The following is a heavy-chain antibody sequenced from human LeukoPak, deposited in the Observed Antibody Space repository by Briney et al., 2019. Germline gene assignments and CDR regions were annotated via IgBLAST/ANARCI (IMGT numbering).Heavy chain of an antibody. CDR3: ARVAAVAGMEGWFAP. Sequence: SSETLSLTCTVSGDSISNYFWSWIRQPPGKGLEWIGYVSYSGSTNYNPSLKSRVTISVDTSKNQFSLKLTSVTAADTAVYYCARVAAVAGMEGWFAPWAKETLVTVSS. D-gene: IGHD6-19*01. V-gene: IGHV4-59*01. CDR2: VSYSGST. CDR1: GDSISNYF. J-gene: IGHJ5*02.